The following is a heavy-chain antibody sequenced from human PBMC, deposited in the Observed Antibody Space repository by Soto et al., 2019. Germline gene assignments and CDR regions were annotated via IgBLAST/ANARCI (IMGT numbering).Heavy chain of an antibody. CDR2: IIPIFGTA. CDR1: GGTFXSYA. V-gene: IGHV1-69*13. D-gene: IGHD3-22*01. CDR3: AREGYYDSSGYYPLYYYYGMDI. Sequence: ASGKVXCRASGGTFXSYAISWVRQVTGQGLEWMGGIIPIFGTANYAQKFQGRVTITADESTSTAYMELSSLRSEDTAVYYCAREGYYDSSGYYPLYYYYGMDIWGQGTTVTVSS. J-gene: IGHJ6*02.